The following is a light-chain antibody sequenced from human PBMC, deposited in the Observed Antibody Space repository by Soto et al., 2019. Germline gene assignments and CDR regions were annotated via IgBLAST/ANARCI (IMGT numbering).Light chain of an antibody. V-gene: IGKV3-20*01. CDR2: GAS. CDR1: QSVSSSY. J-gene: IGKJ5*01. Sequence: ESVYSQAPGTLSLSPGGRATLSCRASQSVSSSYLAWYQQKPGQAPRLLIYGASSRATGIPDRFSGSGSGTDFTLTISRLEPEDFAVYYCQQHGDAPITFGQGTRLE. CDR3: QQHGDAPIT.